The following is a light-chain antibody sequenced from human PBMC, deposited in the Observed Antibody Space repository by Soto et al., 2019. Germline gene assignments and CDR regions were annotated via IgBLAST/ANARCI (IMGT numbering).Light chain of an antibody. V-gene: IGLV2-14*01. Sequence: QSVLTQPASVSGSPGQSITISCSGTSSDVGSYNHVAWYQQFPGKTPKLIIYEVTYRPSGVSHRFSASKSGNTASLTISGLQAEDEADYYCISYTGRSTYYVFGTGTKVTV. CDR1: SSDVGSYNH. CDR2: EVT. CDR3: ISYTGRSTYYV. J-gene: IGLJ1*01.